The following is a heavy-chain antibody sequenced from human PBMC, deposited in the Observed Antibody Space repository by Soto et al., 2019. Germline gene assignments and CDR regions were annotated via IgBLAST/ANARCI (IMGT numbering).Heavy chain of an antibody. D-gene: IGHD3-3*02. V-gene: IGHV4-4*07. J-gene: IGHJ5*02. CDR2: VFTTGAT. Sequence: SETLSLTCSVTGGSINNYYWSWVRQSAGKGLEWIGRVFTTGATDYNPSLKGRVTISVDTSKNQFSLSLRSVTAADTAIYYCARDFNSIFDDFADMRWNFDPWGQGTLVTVSS. CDR3: ARDFNSIFDDFADMRWNFDP. CDR1: GGSINNYY.